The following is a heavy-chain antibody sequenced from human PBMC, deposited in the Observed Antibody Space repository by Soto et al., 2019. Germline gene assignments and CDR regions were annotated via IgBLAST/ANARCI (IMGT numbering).Heavy chain of an antibody. V-gene: IGHV4-4*02. CDR2: IYYSGAT. D-gene: IGHD6-25*01. J-gene: IGHJ4*02. CDR1: SGSISSGNW. Sequence: QVQLQESGPGLVESSGTLSLTCEVSSGSISSGNWWSWVRQPPGKGLEWFGEIYYSGATNYNPTLKSRVTMTIDKSKDQSSLNLRSATAADTAGYYCARVFSSGSGWMYYFDFWGQGILVSVPS. CDR3: ARVFSSGSGWMYYFDF.